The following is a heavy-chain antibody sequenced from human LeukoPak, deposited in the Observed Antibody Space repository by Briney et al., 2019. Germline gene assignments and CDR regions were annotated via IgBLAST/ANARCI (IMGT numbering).Heavy chain of an antibody. D-gene: IGHD3-22*01. CDR2: IYHSGST. V-gene: IGHV4-38-2*01. Sequence: SETLSLTCAVSGYSISSGFYWGWIRQPPGKGLERIGSIYHSGSTYYNPSLKSRVTISVDTSKNQFSLKLSSVTAADTAVYYCARHEYYDSRGSHYYSYYYMDVWGKGTTVTVSS. CDR1: GYSISSGFY. J-gene: IGHJ6*03. CDR3: ARHEYYDSRGSHYYSYYYMDV.